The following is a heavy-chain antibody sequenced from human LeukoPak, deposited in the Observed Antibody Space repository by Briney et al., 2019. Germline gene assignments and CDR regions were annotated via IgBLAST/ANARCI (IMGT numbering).Heavy chain of an antibody. Sequence: ASVKVSCKGSGYTVTGYYMHWVRQAPGQGLEWMGWINPNSGGTNYAQKFQGRVTMTRDTSISTAYMELSRLRSDDTAVYYCARPEGYSGYDSDTAMANHWGQGTLVTVSS. CDR3: ARPEGYSGYDSDTAMANH. CDR2: INPNSGGT. CDR1: GYTVTGYY. D-gene: IGHD5-12*01. V-gene: IGHV1-2*02. J-gene: IGHJ5*02.